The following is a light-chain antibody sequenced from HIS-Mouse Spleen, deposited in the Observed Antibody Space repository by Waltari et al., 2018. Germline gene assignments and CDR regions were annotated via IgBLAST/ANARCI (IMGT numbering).Light chain of an antibody. V-gene: IGLV3-25*03. CDR2: KDS. J-gene: IGLJ2*01. Sequence: SYELTQPPSVSVSPGQTARITCSVDALPKPYAYWYQQKPGQAPVLVIYKDSERPSGIPERFSGSSSGTTVTLTISGVQAEDEADYYCQSADSSGTYHVVFGGGTKLTVL. CDR1: ALPKPY. CDR3: QSADSSGTYHVV.